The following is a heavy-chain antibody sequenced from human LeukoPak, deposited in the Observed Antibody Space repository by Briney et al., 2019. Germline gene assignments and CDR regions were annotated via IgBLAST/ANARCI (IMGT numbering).Heavy chain of an antibody. CDR3: AAAFDRFLFDY. CDR2: IYPGDSDT. D-gene: IGHD3-9*01. Sequence: GESLKISCKGSGYSFSSNWIGWVRQMPGKGPEWMGIIYPGDSDTRYSPSSQGQVTISADKSISTAYLQWSSLKASDTAMYYCAAAFDRFLFDYWGQGTLVTVSS. J-gene: IGHJ4*02. CDR1: GYSFSSNW. V-gene: IGHV5-51*01.